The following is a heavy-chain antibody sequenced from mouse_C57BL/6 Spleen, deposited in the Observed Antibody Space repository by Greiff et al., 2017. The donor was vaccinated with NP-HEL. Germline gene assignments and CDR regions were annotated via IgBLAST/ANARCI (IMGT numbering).Heavy chain of an antibody. CDR2: IYPRSGNT. V-gene: IGHV1-81*01. CDR3: ARSGSNPIYYAMDY. D-gene: IGHD1-1*01. Sequence: QVQLQQSGAELARPGASVKLSCKASGYTFTSYGISWVKQRTGQGLEWIGEIYPRSGNTYYNEKFKGKATLTADKSSSTAYMELRSLTSEDSAVYFCARSGSNPIYYAMDYWGQGTSVTVSS. CDR1: GYTFTSYG. J-gene: IGHJ4*01.